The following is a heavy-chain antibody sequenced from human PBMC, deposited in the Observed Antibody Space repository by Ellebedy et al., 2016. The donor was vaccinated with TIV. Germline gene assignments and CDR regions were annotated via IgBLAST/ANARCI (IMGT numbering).Heavy chain of an antibody. Sequence: SETLSLTCAVYGGSFSGYYWSWIRQPPGKGLEWIGEINHSGSTNYNPSLKSRVTISVDTSKNQFSLKLSSVTAADTAVYYCARDRYDFYRSNYYYGMDVWGQGTTVTVSS. CDR1: GGSFSGYY. D-gene: IGHD3-3*01. J-gene: IGHJ6*02. V-gene: IGHV4-34*01. CDR3: ARDRYDFYRSNYYYGMDV. CDR2: INHSGST.